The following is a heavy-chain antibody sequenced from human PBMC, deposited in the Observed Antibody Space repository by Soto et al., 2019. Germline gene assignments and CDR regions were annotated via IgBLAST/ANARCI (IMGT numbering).Heavy chain of an antibody. CDR1: GFTFSSYS. CDR3: ARGYCSSTSCYAGGIFNWFDP. D-gene: IGHD2-2*01. J-gene: IGHJ5*02. V-gene: IGHV3-21*01. Sequence: EVQLVESGGGLVKPGGSLRLSCAASGFTFSSYSMNWVRQAPGKGLEWVSSISSSSSYIYYADSVKGRFTISRDNAKNSLYLQMNSLRAEDTAVYYCARGYCSSTSCYAGGIFNWFDPWGRGTLVTVSS. CDR2: ISSSSSYI.